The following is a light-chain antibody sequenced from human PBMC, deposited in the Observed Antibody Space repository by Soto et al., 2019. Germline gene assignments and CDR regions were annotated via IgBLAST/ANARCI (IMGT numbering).Light chain of an antibody. Sequence: IVMTQSPATLSVSPGERATLSCRASQSINNNLAWYQQKPGQAPRLLIYDASTGATDIPARFSGSGSGTEFTLTISSLQSVDSAVYYCQRYKSWFTFGQGTKLEIK. CDR3: QRYKSWFT. CDR1: QSINNN. J-gene: IGKJ2*01. V-gene: IGKV3-15*01. CDR2: DAS.